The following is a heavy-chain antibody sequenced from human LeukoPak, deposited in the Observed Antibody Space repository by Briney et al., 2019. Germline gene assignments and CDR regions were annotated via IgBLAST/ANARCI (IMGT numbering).Heavy chain of an antibody. CDR1: GFTFSSYA. CDR3: EKDGIFGVVTPVGY. J-gene: IGHJ4*02. V-gene: IGHV3-23*01. CDR2: ISGSGGST. Sequence: GGSLRLSCAASGFTFSSYAMSWVRQAPGKGLEWVSAISGSGGSTYYADSVKGRFTISRDNSKNTLYLQMNSLRAEDTAVYYCEKDGIFGVVTPVGYWGQGTLVTVSS. D-gene: IGHD3-3*01.